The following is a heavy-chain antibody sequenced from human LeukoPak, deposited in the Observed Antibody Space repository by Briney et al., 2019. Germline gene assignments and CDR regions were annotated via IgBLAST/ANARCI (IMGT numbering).Heavy chain of an antibody. CDR2: ISSSGSTI. Sequence: GGSLRLSCAASGFTFSDYYMSWIRQAPGKGLEWVSYISSSGSTIYYADSVKGRFTISRDNAKNSLYLQMNSLRADDTAVYFCAREAYGDSVAYFDYWGQGALVTVSS. V-gene: IGHV3-11*04. CDR3: AREAYGDSVAYFDY. CDR1: GFTFSDYY. D-gene: IGHD4-17*01. J-gene: IGHJ4*02.